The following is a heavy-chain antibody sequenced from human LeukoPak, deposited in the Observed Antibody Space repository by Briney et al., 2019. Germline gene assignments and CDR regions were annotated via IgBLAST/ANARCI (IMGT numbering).Heavy chain of an antibody. V-gene: IGHV4-39*07. D-gene: IGHD6-19*01. CDR1: GGSISSSSYY. CDR3: ARNSPITPYSSGFYFDY. Sequence: SGTLSLTCTVSGGSISSSSYYWGWIRQPPGKGLEWIGSIYYSGSTYYNPSLKSRVTISVDTSKNQFSLKLSSVTAADTAVYYCARNSPITPYSSGFYFDYWGQGTLVTVSS. CDR2: IYYSGST. J-gene: IGHJ4*02.